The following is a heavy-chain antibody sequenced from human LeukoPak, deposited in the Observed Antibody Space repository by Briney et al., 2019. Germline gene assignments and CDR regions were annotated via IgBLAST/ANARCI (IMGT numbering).Heavy chain of an antibody. CDR3: ARDTFSVVSGYYYYYMDV. V-gene: IGHV1-46*01. CDR2: INPSGGST. D-gene: IGHD2/OR15-2a*01. CDR1: GYTFTSYY. Sequence: ASVKVFCKASGYTFTSYYMHWVRQAPGQGLEWMGIINPSGGSTSYAQKFQGRVTMTRDMSTSTVYMELRSLRSDDTAAYYCARDTFSVVSGYYYYYMDVWGKGTTVTVSS. J-gene: IGHJ6*03.